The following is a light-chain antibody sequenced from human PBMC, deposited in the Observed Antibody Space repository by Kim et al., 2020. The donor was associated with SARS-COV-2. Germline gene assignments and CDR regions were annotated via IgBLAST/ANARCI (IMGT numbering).Light chain of an antibody. J-gene: IGLJ3*02. CDR1: SNDIGSYNL. CDR2: EVS. Sequence: QSALTQPASVSGSPGQSITISCTGTSNDIGSYNLVSWYQQHPGKAPKLMIYEVSQRPSGVSNRFSGSKSGNTASLTISGLQAEDEADYYCCSHTGSSTQVFGGGTKLTVL. CDR3: CSHTGSSTQV. V-gene: IGLV2-23*02.